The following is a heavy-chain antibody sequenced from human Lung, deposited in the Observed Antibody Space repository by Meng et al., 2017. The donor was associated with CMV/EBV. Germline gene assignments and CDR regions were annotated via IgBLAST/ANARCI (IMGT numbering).Heavy chain of an antibody. D-gene: IGHD3-10*01. V-gene: IGHV1-2*02. CDR1: VYTFXGYY. CDR3: ASPAQGSGSYRPHLYYYYYCGMDV. Sequence: SCXSSVYTFXGYYMHWVRQAPGQGLEWMGWINPNCGGTNYAQRFQGRVTMTRDTSISTAYIELSRLRSDDTAVYYCASPAQGSGSYRPHLYYYYYCGMDVWXQGTXVTVSS. J-gene: IGHJ6*02. CDR2: INPNCGGT.